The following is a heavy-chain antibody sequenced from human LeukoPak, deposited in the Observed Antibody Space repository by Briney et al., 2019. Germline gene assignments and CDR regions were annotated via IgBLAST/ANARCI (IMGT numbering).Heavy chain of an antibody. V-gene: IGHV1-46*01. D-gene: IGHD5-12*01. CDR1: GYTFTIYY. CDR2: INSSGGST. Sequence: ASVKVSCKASGYTFTIYYMHWVRQAPGQGLEWMGIINSSGGSTSYAQKFQGRVTMTSDTSTSTAYMELSRLRSDDTAVYYCARAKWLRIDYWGQGTLVTVSS. J-gene: IGHJ4*02. CDR3: ARAKWLRIDY.